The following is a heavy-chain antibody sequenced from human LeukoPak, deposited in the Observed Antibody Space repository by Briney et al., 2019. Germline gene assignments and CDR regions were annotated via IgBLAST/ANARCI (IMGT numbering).Heavy chain of an antibody. CDR1: GFTFSRYS. Sequence: GGSLRLSCAASGFTFSRYSMNWVRQAPGKGLEWVSVIYSGGSTYYADSVKGRFTISRDNSKNTLYLQMNSLRAEDTAVYYCARVKDEGLFWFDPWGQGTLVTVSS. V-gene: IGHV3-53*01. CDR3: ARVKDEGLFWFDP. CDR2: IYSGGST. D-gene: IGHD3-16*01. J-gene: IGHJ5*02.